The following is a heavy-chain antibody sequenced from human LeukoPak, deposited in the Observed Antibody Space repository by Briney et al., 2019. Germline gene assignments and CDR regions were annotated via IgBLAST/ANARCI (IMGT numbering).Heavy chain of an antibody. CDR1: GYTLTNYD. D-gene: IGHD6-19*01. CDR2: MNPRSGDT. V-gene: IGHV1-8*01. J-gene: IGHJ5*02. Sequence: ASVMVSCKASGYTLTNYDINWVRQATGPGLEWMGWMNPRSGDTRYSQKFQGRLTIARNTSMNTAYMELSSLKSEDTAVYYCVRSKAVGGAGWLDPWGQGTLVIVSS. CDR3: VRSKAVGGAGWLDP.